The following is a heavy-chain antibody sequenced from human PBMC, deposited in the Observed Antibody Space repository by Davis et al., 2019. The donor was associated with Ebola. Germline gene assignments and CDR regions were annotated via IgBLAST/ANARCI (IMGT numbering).Heavy chain of an antibody. CDR1: GLTFSNFG. CDR3: ARLVSGY. Sequence: GESLKISCATSGLTFSNFGMRWVRQAPGKGLEWVATIKKDGVQKFYVDSVKGRFIISRDNARNSLYLQMNSLKNEDTAVYYCARLVSGYWGQGTLVIVSS. CDR2: IKKDGVQK. V-gene: IGHV3-7*03. D-gene: IGHD6-25*01. J-gene: IGHJ4*02.